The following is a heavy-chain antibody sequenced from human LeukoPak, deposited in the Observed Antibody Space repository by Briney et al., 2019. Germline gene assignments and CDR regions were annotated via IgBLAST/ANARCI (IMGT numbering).Heavy chain of an antibody. J-gene: IGHJ3*02. CDR3: ARIMVRGVITRFDAFDI. Sequence: GESLKISCKGSGYSLTSYWIGWVRQMPGKGLEWMGIIYPGDSDTRYSPSFQGQVTISADKSISTAYLQWSSLKASDTAMYYCARIMVRGVITRFDAFDIWGQGTMITVSS. CDR2: IYPGDSDT. V-gene: IGHV5-51*01. CDR1: GYSLTSYW. D-gene: IGHD3-10*01.